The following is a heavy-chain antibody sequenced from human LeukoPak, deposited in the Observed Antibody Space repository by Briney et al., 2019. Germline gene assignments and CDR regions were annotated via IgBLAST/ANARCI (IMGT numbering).Heavy chain of an antibody. CDR1: GFTVSSYY. V-gene: IGHV3-66*04. CDR2: IYSGGST. CDR3: ARRLAGSDYFDY. Sequence: GGSLRLSCAASGFTVSSYYMTWVRQAPGKGLEWVSAIYSGGSTYYADSVKGRVAISRDNSKNTVFLQMNSVRAEDTAVYYCARRLAGSDYFDYWGQGTLVTVSS. D-gene: IGHD3-10*01. J-gene: IGHJ4*02.